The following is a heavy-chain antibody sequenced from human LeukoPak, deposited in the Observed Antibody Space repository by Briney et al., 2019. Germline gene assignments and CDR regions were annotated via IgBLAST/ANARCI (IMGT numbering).Heavy chain of an antibody. CDR3: ARSHYGDYYFNY. D-gene: IGHD4-17*01. CDR2: IIPIFGTA. CDR1: GYTFTSYY. J-gene: IGHJ4*02. V-gene: IGHV1-69*05. Sequence: SVKVSCKASGYTFTSYYMHWVRQAPGQGLEWMGGIIPIFGTANYAQKFQGRVTITTDESTSTAYMELSSLRSEDTAVYYCARSHYGDYYFNYWGQGTLVTVSS.